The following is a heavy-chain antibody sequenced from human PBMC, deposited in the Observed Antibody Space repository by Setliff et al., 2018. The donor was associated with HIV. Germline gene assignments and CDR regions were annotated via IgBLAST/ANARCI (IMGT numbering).Heavy chain of an antibody. V-gene: IGHV1-69*10. CDR2: IVIG. CDR1: GGPFTIYA. D-gene: IGHD3-22*01. CDR3: ARGNDYVSSGYYVD. Sequence: ASVKVSCKASGGPFTIYAISWVRQAPGQGLEWMGGIVIGNYAQKFQGRVTITADESTSTAYMELSSLRSDDTAVYYCARGNDYVSSGYYVDWGQGTLVTVS. J-gene: IGHJ4*02.